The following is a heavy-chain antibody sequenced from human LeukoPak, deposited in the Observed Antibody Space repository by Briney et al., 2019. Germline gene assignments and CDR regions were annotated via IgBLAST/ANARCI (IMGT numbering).Heavy chain of an antibody. CDR2: LNSDGSDT. J-gene: IGHJ4*02. Sequence: PGGSLRLSCAASGFSFSSYWMHWVRQAPGKGLVWVACLNSDGSDTRYADSVKGRFTISRDNGKNTLYLLMNSLRAEDTAVYFCARAVGPYDYWGQGTLVTVSS. V-gene: IGHV3-74*01. CDR1: GFSFSSYW. D-gene: IGHD3-10*01. CDR3: ARAVGPYDY.